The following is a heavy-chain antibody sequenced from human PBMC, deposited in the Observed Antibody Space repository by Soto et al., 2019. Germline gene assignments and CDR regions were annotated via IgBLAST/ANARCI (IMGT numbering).Heavy chain of an antibody. J-gene: IGHJ4*02. D-gene: IGHD6-19*01. CDR2: IYWDDDK. V-gene: IGHV2-5*02. Sequence: SGPTGVNPTQTLTRTCSFSGFSLSTSGVGVGWIRQPPGKALEWLALIYWDDDKRYSPSLKSRLTITKDTSKNQVVLTMTNMDPVDTATYYCAHRLQWLAAFDYWGQGTLVTVSS. CDR3: AHRLQWLAAFDY. CDR1: GFSLSTSGVG.